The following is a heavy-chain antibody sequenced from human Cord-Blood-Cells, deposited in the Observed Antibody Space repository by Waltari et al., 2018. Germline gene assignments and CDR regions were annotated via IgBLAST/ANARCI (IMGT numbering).Heavy chain of an antibody. J-gene: IGHJ5*02. Sequence: QVQLQESGPGLVKPSETLSLTCTVPGGSISSYYWSWIRQPAGKGLEWIGRIYTSGSTNYNPSLKSRVTMSVDTSKNQFSLKLSSVTAADTAVYYCARDWVVVVPAAMYNWFDPWGQGTLVTVSS. V-gene: IGHV4-4*07. CDR2: IYTSGST. D-gene: IGHD2-2*01. CDR3: ARDWVVVVPAAMYNWFDP. CDR1: GGSISSYY.